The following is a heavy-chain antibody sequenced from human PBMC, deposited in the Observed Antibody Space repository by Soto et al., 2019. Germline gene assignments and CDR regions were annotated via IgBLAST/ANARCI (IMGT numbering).Heavy chain of an antibody. CDR1: GFTFSSCT. CDR2: ISPSTSHI. D-gene: IGHD2-15*01. V-gene: IGHV3-21*01. CDR3: SGCSGGACHQNYGMDV. J-gene: IGHJ6*02. Sequence: EVHLVESGGGLVKPGGSLRLSCAVSGFTFSSCTMNWVRQAPGKGLGWVSSISPSTSHIYYADSVKGRFTISRDNAKNSLFLQMNSLRAEDTAAYYCSGCSGGACHQNYGMDVWGQGTTVTVSS.